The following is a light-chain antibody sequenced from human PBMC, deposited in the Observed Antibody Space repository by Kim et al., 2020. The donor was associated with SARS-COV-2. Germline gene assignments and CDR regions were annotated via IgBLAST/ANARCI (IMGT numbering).Light chain of an antibody. Sequence: ACVGDRVTITCRASQGIRNGLGWYQQKPGKAPTLLIYATSILQSGVPSRFSGSGSGTDFTLTISSLQTEDFATYYCLQGYNYPGTFGGGTKVDIK. J-gene: IGKJ4*01. CDR3: LQGYNYPGT. CDR2: ATS. V-gene: IGKV1-6*01. CDR1: QGIRNG.